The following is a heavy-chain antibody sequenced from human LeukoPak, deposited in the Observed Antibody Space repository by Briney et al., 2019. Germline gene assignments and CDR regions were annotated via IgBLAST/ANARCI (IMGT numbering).Heavy chain of an antibody. CDR3: ARVWCRPYCGGDCCNGPNRGDCHIDY. D-gene: IGHD2-21*01. V-gene: IGHV3-66*01. Sequence: QTGGSLRLSCAASGFTVSSNYMSWVRQAPGKGLEWVSVIYSCGSTYYADSVKGRFTISRDNSKNTLYLQMNSLRAEDTAVYYCARVWCRPYCGGDCCNGPNRGDCHIDYWGQGTLVTVSS. CDR2: IYSCGST. CDR1: GFTVSSNY. J-gene: IGHJ4*02.